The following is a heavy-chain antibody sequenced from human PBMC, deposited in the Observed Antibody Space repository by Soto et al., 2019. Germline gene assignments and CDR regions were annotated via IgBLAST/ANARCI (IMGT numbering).Heavy chain of an antibody. V-gene: IGHV1-18*01. CDR1: GYTFTSYG. Sequence: ASVKVSCKASGYTFTSYGISWVRQAPGQGLEWMGWISAYNGNTNYAQKLQGRVTMTTDTSTSTAYMELRSLRSDDTAVYYCAREAYCGGDCYSDYYYGMDVWGQGTTVTV. CDR2: ISAYNGNT. D-gene: IGHD2-21*02. CDR3: AREAYCGGDCYSDYYYGMDV. J-gene: IGHJ6*02.